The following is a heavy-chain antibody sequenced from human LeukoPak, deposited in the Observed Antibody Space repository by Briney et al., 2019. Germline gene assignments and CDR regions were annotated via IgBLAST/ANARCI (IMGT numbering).Heavy chain of an antibody. CDR2: IRYSGST. J-gene: IGHJ4*02. Sequence: SQTLSLTCTVSGGSIGSGGSISSGGYYWTWIRQRPGKGLEWIGYIRYSGSTYYNPSLQSRVAISGDASKKQFSLTLSSVTAADTAMYYCARHRYDFWSGYHLRGTPYYFDYWGQGTLVTVSS. CDR3: ARHRYDFWSGYHLRGTPYYFDY. V-gene: IGHV4-31*03. D-gene: IGHD3-3*01. CDR1: GGSIGSGGSISSGGYY.